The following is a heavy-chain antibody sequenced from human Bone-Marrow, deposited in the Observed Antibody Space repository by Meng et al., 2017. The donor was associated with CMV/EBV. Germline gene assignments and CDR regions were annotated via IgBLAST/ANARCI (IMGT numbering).Heavy chain of an antibody. CDR1: GASINSGGYY. CDR2: IYYTGST. J-gene: IGHJ5*02. Sequence: SETLSLTCTVSGASINSGGYYWSWIRQHPGKGLEWVGYIYYTGSTYYNPPLKSRVTISVDTSKNQFSLKLSSVTAADTAVYYCARYYDPSGSFDPWGQGTLVTVSS. D-gene: IGHD3-22*01. V-gene: IGHV4-31*03. CDR3: ARYYDPSGSFDP.